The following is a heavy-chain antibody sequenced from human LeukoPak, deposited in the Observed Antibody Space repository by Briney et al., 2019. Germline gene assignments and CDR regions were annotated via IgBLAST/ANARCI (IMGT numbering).Heavy chain of an antibody. CDR2: IKPNSGGT. D-gene: IGHD1-26*01. CDR1: GYTFTGYY. J-gene: IGHJ4*02. CDR3: ARDLTSTPYWELDY. V-gene: IGHV1-2*06. Sequence: ASVKVSCKASGYTFTGYYMHWVRQARGQGGEWMGRIKPNSGGTNYVQKFQGRVTKNRERYIRKEYMERSRQTDGDTALYFCARDLTSTPYWELDYWGQGTLVTVSS.